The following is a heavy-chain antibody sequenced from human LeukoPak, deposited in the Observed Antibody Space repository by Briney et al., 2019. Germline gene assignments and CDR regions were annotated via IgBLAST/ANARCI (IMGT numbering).Heavy chain of an antibody. CDR3: ALDSSGWSDDSFDI. CDR1: GVSISSYY. J-gene: IGHJ3*02. D-gene: IGHD6-19*01. Sequence: PSETLSLTCTVSGVSISSYYWSWIGQPPGKGLEWIGYIYYTGTANYNPSLETRVTMSVDTSKNQFSLNVNSVTAADTAVYYCALDSSGWSDDSFDIWGHGTMVTVSS. V-gene: IGHV4-59*01. CDR2: IYYTGTA.